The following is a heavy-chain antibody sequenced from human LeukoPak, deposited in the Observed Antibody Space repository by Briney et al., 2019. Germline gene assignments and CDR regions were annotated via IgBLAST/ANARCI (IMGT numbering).Heavy chain of an antibody. J-gene: IGHJ4*02. V-gene: IGHV4-59*12. CDR3: ARERGRGYSYGYKGANFYFDY. Sequence: SETLSLTCAVYGGSFSGYYWSWIRQPPGKGLEWIGYIYYSGSTNYNPSLKSRVTISVDTSKNQFSLKLSSVTAADTAVYYCARERGRGYSYGYKGANFYFDYWGQGTLVTVSS. D-gene: IGHD5-18*01. CDR1: GGSFSGYY. CDR2: IYYSGST.